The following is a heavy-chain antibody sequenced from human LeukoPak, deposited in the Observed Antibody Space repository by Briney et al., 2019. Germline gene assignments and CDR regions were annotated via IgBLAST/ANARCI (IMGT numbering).Heavy chain of an antibody. CDR1: GITFSTYW. CDR3: ARARYCSSANCYCDY. CDR2: INQDGGVK. Sequence: GGSLRLSCATSGITFSTYWMSWVRQAPGKGLEWVANINQDGGVKYYVDSVKGRFTISRDNAKNSLYLQMNSLRAEDTAVYYCARARYCSSANCYCDYWGQGTEVTVSS. V-gene: IGHV3-7*04. J-gene: IGHJ4*02. D-gene: IGHD2-2*01.